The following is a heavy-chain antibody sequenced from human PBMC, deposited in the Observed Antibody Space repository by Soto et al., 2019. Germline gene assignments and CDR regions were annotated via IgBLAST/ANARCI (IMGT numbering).Heavy chain of an antibody. CDR3: ARGYYDFWSGYLEGLDY. D-gene: IGHD3-3*01. CDR1: GYTFTSYA. V-gene: IGHV1-3*01. J-gene: IGHJ4*02. Sequence: ASVKVSCKASGYTFTSYAMHWVRQAPGQRLEWMGWINAGNGNTKYSQKFQGRVTITRDTSASTAYMEPSSLRSEDTAVYYCARGYYDFWSGYLEGLDYWGQGTLVTVSS. CDR2: INAGNGNT.